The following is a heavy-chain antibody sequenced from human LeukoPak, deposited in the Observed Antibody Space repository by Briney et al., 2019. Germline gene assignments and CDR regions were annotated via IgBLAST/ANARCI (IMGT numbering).Heavy chain of an antibody. J-gene: IGHJ4*02. D-gene: IGHD1-26*01. CDR2: MFYTGRT. CDR1: GGSITSHY. Sequence: SETLSLTCTVSGGSITSHYWSWIRQPPGKRLEWIGYMFYTGRTNYSPSLNSRVTISVDTSKKQFSLKLSSVTAADTAVYFCARQGELAIDYWGQGTLVTVSS. CDR3: ARQGELAIDY. V-gene: IGHV4-59*08.